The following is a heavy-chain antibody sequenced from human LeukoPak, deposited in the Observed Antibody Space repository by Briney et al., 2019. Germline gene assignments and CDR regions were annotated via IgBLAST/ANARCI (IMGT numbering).Heavy chain of an antibody. CDR1: GGSISSYY. J-gene: IGHJ6*02. CDR2: IYYSGST. D-gene: IGHD1-1*01. V-gene: IGHV4-59*08. CDR3: ARYNCNDLGLYGMDV. Sequence: SETLSLTCTVSGGSISSYYWSWIRQPPGKGLEWIGYIYYSGSTNYNPSLKSRVTISVDTSKNQFSLKLSSVTAADTAVYYCARYNCNDLGLYGMDVWGQGTTVTVSS.